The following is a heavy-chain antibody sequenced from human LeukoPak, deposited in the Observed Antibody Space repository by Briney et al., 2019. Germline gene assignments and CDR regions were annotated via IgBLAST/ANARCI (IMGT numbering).Heavy chain of an antibody. Sequence: ESLRLSCAASGFTFTSYALSWVRHTPGKGLEWISAISRSDANTYYAASVQGRFTISRDNFNNTLFLQLNGLRAEDTAVYYCAKDKVGSITFDAWGQGTLVTVSS. CDR1: GFTFTSYA. D-gene: IGHD3-10*01. J-gene: IGHJ4*02. CDR3: AKDKVGSITFDA. CDR2: ISRSDANT. V-gene: IGHV3-23*01.